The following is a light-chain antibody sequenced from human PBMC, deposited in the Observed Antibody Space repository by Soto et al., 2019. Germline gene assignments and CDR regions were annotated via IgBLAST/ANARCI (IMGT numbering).Light chain of an antibody. J-gene: IGLJ2*01. CDR2: DVS. Sequence: QSVLTQPASVSGSPGESITISCTGTSSDVGAYNYVSWYQQHPGKAPKLMIYDVSNRPSGVSNRFSGSKSGNTASPTISGLQAEDEADYYCSSYTSTNSLFGGGTKLTVL. CDR1: SSDVGAYNY. V-gene: IGLV2-14*03. CDR3: SSYTSTNSL.